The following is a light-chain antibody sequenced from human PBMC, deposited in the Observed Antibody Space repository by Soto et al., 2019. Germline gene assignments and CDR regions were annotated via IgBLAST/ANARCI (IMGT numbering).Light chain of an antibody. V-gene: IGKV1-9*01. J-gene: IGKJ2*01. CDR1: RDVSSY. CDR3: QQLSYYPRT. Sequence: IQMTQSPSSLSATVGDRVTITCRASRDVSSYLVWYQQNPGKDPELLIYAASTLQSGVPLRFSGSGSGTEFTLTIGSLQPEDFETYYCQQLSYYPRTFGQGTKLEI. CDR2: AAS.